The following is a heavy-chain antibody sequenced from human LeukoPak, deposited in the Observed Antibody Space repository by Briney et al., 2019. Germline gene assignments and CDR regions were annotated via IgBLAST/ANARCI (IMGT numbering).Heavy chain of an antibody. D-gene: IGHD3-10*01. J-gene: IGHJ4*02. CDR1: GFTFSSYS. Sequence: GGSLRLSCAASGFTFSSYSMSWVRQAPGKGLEWVADIRHDGSDVYNVDSVRGRFTISRDNAKNSVFLQMNSLKDEDTAVYYCVRDGSGSDFSLDYWGQGTLVTVSS. CDR2: IRHDGSDV. V-gene: IGHV3-7*04. CDR3: VRDGSGSDFSLDY.